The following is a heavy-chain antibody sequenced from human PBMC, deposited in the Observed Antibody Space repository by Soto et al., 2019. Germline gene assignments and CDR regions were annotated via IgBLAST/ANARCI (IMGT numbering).Heavy chain of an antibody. CDR2: IYHSGST. CDR1: GGSISSGGYS. D-gene: IGHD6-13*01. Sequence: TLSLTCTVSGGSISSGGYSWSWIRQPPGKGLEWIGYIYHSGSTYYNPSLKSRVTISVDRSKSQFSLKLSSVTAADTAVYYCAREGYSSSRYPYYFDYWGQGTLVTVSS. V-gene: IGHV4-30-2*01. CDR3: AREGYSSSRYPYYFDY. J-gene: IGHJ4*02.